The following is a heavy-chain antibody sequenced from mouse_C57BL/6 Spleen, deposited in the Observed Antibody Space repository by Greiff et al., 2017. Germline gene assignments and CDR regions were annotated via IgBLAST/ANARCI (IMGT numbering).Heavy chain of an antibody. CDR2: IYPGDGDT. V-gene: IGHV1-82*01. CDR3: ATYRVGY. J-gene: IGHJ2*01. Sequence: VQLQQSGPELVKPGASVKISCKASGYAFSSSWMHWVKQRPGKGLEWIGRIYPGDGDTNYNGKFKGKATLTADKSSSTACMQLTSLTAEYSAVYFCATYRVGYWGQGTTLTVSS. D-gene: IGHD2-14*01. CDR1: GYAFSSSW.